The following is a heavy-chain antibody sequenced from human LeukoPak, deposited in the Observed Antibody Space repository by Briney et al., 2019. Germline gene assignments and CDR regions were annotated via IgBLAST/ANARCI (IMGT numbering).Heavy chain of an antibody. J-gene: IGHJ4*02. CDR3: ARDLARGGGVHYDILTGYYTSGYFDY. D-gene: IGHD3-9*01. Sequence: QPGGSLRLSCAASGFTFSSYWMSWVRQAPGKGLEWVANIKQDGSEKYYVDSVKGRFTISRDNAKNSLYLQMNSLRAEDTAVYYRARDLARGGGVHYDILTGYYTSGYFDYWGQGTLVTVSS. V-gene: IGHV3-7*01. CDR2: IKQDGSEK. CDR1: GFTFSSYW.